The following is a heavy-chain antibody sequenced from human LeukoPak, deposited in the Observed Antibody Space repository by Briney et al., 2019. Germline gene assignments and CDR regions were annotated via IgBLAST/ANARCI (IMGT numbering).Heavy chain of an antibody. CDR2: IYHSGST. CDR3: ASQYDSSGYQDAFDI. CDR1: GGSISSGGYS. Sequence: SETLSLTCAVSGGSISSGGYSWSWIRQPPGKGLEWIGYIYHSGSTYYNPPLKSRVTISVDRSKNQFSLKLSSVTAADTAVYYCASQYDSSGYQDAFDIWGQGTMVTVSS. D-gene: IGHD3-22*01. V-gene: IGHV4-30-2*01. J-gene: IGHJ3*02.